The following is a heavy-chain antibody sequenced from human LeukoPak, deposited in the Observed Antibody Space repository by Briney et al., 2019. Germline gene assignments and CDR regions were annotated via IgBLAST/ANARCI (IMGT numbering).Heavy chain of an antibody. CDR1: GFTFSSYG. J-gene: IGHJ6*03. Sequence: PGGSLRLSCAASGFTFSSYGVHWVRQAPGKGLEWVAFIRYDGSNKYYADSVKGRFTISRDNSKNTLYLQMNSLRAEDTAVYYCAKVSRSRIAAAGKVAYYYYYMDVWGKGTTVTVSS. D-gene: IGHD6-13*01. V-gene: IGHV3-30*02. CDR3: AKVSRSRIAAAGKVAYYYYYMDV. CDR2: IRYDGSNK.